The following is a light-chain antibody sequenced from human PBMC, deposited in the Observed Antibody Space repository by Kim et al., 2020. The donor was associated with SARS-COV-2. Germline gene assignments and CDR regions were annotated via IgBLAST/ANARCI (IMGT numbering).Light chain of an antibody. Sequence: LSPGQAVTLSCRTSQSISSRYLAWYQQRPGQAPGLLIYGASSRASGIPDRFSGSGAGTDFTLTISRLEPEDFAVYYCQQYGSSPYTFGQGTKLEI. V-gene: IGKV3-20*01. CDR1: QSISSRY. CDR3: QQYGSSPYT. CDR2: GAS. J-gene: IGKJ2*01.